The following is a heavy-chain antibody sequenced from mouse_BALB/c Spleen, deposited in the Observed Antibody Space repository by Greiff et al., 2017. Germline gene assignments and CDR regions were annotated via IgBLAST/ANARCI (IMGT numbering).Heavy chain of an antibody. V-gene: IGHV3-2*02. CDR2: ISYSGST. CDR3: ARSYGNGFAY. D-gene: IGHD2-10*02. CDR1: GYSITSDYA. J-gene: IGHJ3*01. Sequence: EVQRVESGPGLVKPSQSLSLTCTVTGYSITSDYAWNWIRQFPGNKLEWMGYISYSGSTSYNPSLKSRISITRDTSKNQFFLQLNSVTTEDTATYYCARSYGNGFAYWGQGTLVTVSA.